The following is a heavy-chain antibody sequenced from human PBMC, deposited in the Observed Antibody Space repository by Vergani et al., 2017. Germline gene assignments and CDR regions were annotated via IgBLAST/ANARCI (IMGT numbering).Heavy chain of an antibody. Sequence: EVQLVESGGGLVQPGGSLRLSCAASGFTFSSYEMNWVRQAPGKGLEWVSYISSSGSTIYYADSVKGRFTISRDNAKNSLYLQMNSLRAEDTAVYYCAKDGVGSSGWYFDYWGQGTLVTVSS. D-gene: IGHD6-19*01. CDR1: GFTFSSYE. CDR2: ISSSGSTI. CDR3: AKDGVGSSGWYFDY. J-gene: IGHJ4*02. V-gene: IGHV3-48*03.